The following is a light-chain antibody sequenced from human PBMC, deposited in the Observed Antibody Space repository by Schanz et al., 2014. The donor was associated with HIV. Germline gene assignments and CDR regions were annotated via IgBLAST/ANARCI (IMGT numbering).Light chain of an antibody. CDR3: QQCVTYPYT. CDR1: QTIGRL. V-gene: IGKV1-5*03. J-gene: IGKJ2*01. CDR2: QAS. Sequence: IQMTQSPSTVSASVGARVTITCRASQTIGRLMAWYQQKPGRAPKLLIYQASTLETGVPSRFSGSGSGTSFTLTITSLQPDDFATYYCQQCVTYPYTFGQGTKLDMK.